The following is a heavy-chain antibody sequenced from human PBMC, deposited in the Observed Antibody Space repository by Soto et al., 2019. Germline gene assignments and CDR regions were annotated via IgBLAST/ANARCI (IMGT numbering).Heavy chain of an antibody. CDR3: GKVLVGATGHTDSDS. Sequence: PSETLSLTCTVSGGSIYRSGYYWGWIRQPPGRGLEWIGNIDYNGVTYSNPSLKSRVTISRDTSKNQFPLKLTSVTAADTALYYCGKVLVGATGHTDSDSWGPGTLVTSPQ. CDR2: IDYNGVT. D-gene: IGHD2-15*01. V-gene: IGHV4-39*01. CDR1: GGSIYRSGYY. J-gene: IGHJ4*02.